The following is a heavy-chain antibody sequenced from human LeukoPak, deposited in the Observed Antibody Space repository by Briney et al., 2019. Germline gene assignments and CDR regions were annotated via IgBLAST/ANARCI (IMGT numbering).Heavy chain of an antibody. CDR1: GFTFSSYA. D-gene: IGHD2-2*01. V-gene: IGHV3-23*01. CDR3: AKDRKYCSSTSCYHNY. Sequence: GGSLRLSCAASGFTFSSYAMSWVRQAPGKGLEWVSAISGSGGSTYYADSVKGRFTISRDNSKNTLYLQMNSLRAEDTAVYYCAKDRKYCSSTSCYHNYWGQGTLVTVSS. J-gene: IGHJ4*02. CDR2: ISGSGGST.